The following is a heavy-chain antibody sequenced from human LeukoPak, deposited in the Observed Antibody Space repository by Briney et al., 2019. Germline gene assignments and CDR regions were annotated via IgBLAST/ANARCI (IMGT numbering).Heavy chain of an antibody. CDR3: ARPLYDFWSGYLDY. D-gene: IGHD3-3*01. V-gene: IGHV3-20*04. CDR1: GFTFDDYG. Sequence: GGSLRLSCAASGFTFDDYGMNWVRQAPGKGLEWVSGINWNGGSTGYADSVKGRFTISRDNAKNSLYLQMNSLRAEDTALYYCARPLYDFWSGYLDYWGQGTLVTVSS. J-gene: IGHJ4*02. CDR2: INWNGGST.